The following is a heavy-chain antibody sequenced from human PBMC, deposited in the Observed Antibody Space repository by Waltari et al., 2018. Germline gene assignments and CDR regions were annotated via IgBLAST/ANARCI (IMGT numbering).Heavy chain of an antibody. CDR3: AKGGMVRGVAFDI. Sequence: EVKLVESGGGLVQPGRSLRLSCAASGFTFDAYAMHWVRQAPGKGLEWVSGISWNSGSIGYADSVKGRFTISRDNAKNSLYLQMNSLRAEDTALYYCAKGGMVRGVAFDIWGQGTMVTVSS. CDR2: ISWNSGSI. D-gene: IGHD3-10*01. J-gene: IGHJ3*02. CDR1: GFTFDAYA. V-gene: IGHV3-9*01.